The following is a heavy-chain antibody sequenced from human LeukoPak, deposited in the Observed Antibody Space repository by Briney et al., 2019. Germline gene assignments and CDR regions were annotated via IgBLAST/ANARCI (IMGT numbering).Heavy chain of an antibody. V-gene: IGHV3-30*02. J-gene: IGHJ4*02. CDR1: GFTFSSYG. Sequence: GGSLRLSCAASGFTFSSYGMHWVRQAPGKGLEWVAFIRYDGSNKYYADSVKGRFTISRDNSKNTLYLQTNSLRAEDTAVYYCARPYDFWSGSLDYWGQGTLVTVSS. CDR2: IRYDGSNK. D-gene: IGHD3-3*01. CDR3: ARPYDFWSGSLDY.